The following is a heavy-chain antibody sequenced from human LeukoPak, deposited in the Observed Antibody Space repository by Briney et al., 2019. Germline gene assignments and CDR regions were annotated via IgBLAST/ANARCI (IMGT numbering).Heavy chain of an antibody. CDR2: INYDGSAT. J-gene: IGHJ4*02. V-gene: IGHV3-74*03. CDR3: ARLREIPVFGVVTKSTSYFDY. D-gene: IGHD3-3*01. Sequence: GSLRLSCAASEFTFSRYWMHWVRQAPGQGLVWVSRINYDGSATTYADSVKGRFTISRDNAKNSLYLQMNSLRAEDTAVYYCARLREIPVFGVVTKSTSYFDYWGQGTLVTVSS. CDR1: EFTFSRYW.